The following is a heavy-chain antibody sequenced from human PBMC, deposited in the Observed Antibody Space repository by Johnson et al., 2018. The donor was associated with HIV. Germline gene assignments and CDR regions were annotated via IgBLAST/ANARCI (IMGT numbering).Heavy chain of an antibody. V-gene: IGHV3-30-3*01. CDR3: ARDIQYGDYSSAASDI. Sequence: VQLVESGGGVVQPGKSLRLSCAGTGFTFSAYPMHWVRQTPAKGLEWMAIISYDGANADYADSVKGRFTISRDNTNNLLYLQMNSLRAEDTAVYFCARDIQYGDYSSAASDIWGQGTMVTVSS. CDR2: ISYDGANA. CDR1: GFTFSAYP. J-gene: IGHJ3*02. D-gene: IGHD4-17*01.